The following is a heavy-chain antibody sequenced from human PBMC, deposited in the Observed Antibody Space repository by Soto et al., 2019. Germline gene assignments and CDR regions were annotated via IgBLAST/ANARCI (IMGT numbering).Heavy chain of an antibody. CDR2: ISNTGST. CDR3: ARLKTAFDY. J-gene: IGHJ4*01. D-gene: IGHD5-18*01. Sequence: SETLSLTCTVSGDSISSFYWSWIRQPPGKGLEWIGYISNTGSTNYNPSLESRVTISVDTSKNHLFLKMTSVTAADTAVYYCARLKTAFDYWGHGILVTVSS. V-gene: IGHV4-59*01. CDR1: GDSISSFY.